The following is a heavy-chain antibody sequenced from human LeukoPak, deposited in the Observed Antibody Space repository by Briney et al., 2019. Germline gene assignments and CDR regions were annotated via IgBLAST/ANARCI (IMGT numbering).Heavy chain of an antibody. CDR1: GFTFSSYS. D-gene: IGHD3-3*01. Sequence: GGSLGLSCAASGFTFSSYSMNWVRQAPGKGLEWVSSISSSSSYIYYADSVKGRFTISRDNAKNSLYLQMNSLRAEDTAVYYCARDKGFWSGYYYYYMDVWGKGTTVTVSS. V-gene: IGHV3-21*01. CDR2: ISSSSSYI. CDR3: ARDKGFWSGYYYYYMDV. J-gene: IGHJ6*03.